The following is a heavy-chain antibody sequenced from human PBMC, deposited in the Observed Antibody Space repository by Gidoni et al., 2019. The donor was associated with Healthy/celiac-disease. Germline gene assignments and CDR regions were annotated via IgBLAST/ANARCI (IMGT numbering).Heavy chain of an antibody. CDR1: GGSISSSSYY. J-gene: IGHJ5*02. D-gene: IGHD3-9*01. CDR2: IYYSGGT. V-gene: IGHV4-39*07. CDR3: ARDHPSPRYFDWLGGRENWFDP. Sequence: QLQLQESGPGLVKPSETLSLTCNVSGGSISSSSYYWGWIRQPPGKGLEWIGSIYYSGGTYSNPSLKSRVPISVDTSKNQFSLKLSSVTAADTAVYYCARDHPSPRYFDWLGGRENWFDPWGQGTLVTVSS.